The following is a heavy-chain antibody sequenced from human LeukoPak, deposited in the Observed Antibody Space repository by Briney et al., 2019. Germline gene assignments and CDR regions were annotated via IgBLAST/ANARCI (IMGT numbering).Heavy chain of an antibody. CDR2: ISGSAAST. CDR3: ARDKEDPSKYFDY. Sequence: GGSLRLSCAASGITFSTYAMNWVRQAPGKGLEWVSVISGSAASTSYADSVKGRFTISRDNSKNTLYLQMNSLRAEDTAVYYCARDKEDPSKYFDYWGQGTLVTVSS. CDR1: GITFSTYA. D-gene: IGHD2/OR15-2a*01. J-gene: IGHJ4*02. V-gene: IGHV3-23*01.